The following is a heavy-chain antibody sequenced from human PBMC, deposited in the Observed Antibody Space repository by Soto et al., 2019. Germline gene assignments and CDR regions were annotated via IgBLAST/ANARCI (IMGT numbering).Heavy chain of an antibody. D-gene: IGHD2-2*01. CDR1: FFTYTVSG. CDR2: ISAYNGNT. V-gene: IGHV1-18*04. J-gene: IGHJ3*02. CDR3: ARDRLGVVPAGHKAYDN. Sequence: KDPYHSAFFTYTVSGILGGRQSKGQRLEWMGWISAYNGNTNYEQKLQGRVTMTTDTSTSTAYMELRSLRSDYTAVYYCARDRLGVVPAGHKAYDNWGQGKMVNV.